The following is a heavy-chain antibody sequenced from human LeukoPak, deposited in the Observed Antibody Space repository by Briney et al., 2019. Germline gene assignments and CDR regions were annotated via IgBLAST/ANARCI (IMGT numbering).Heavy chain of an antibody. Sequence: SETLSLTCTVSGGSISSYYWSWIRQPPGKGLEWIGYIYYSGSTNYNPSLKSRVTISVDTSKNQFSLKLSSVTAADTAVYYCARVPRERGSYYFDYWGQGTLVTVSS. CDR3: ARVPRERGSYYFDY. D-gene: IGHD1-26*01. CDR2: IYYSGST. CDR1: GGSISSYY. J-gene: IGHJ4*02. V-gene: IGHV4-59*01.